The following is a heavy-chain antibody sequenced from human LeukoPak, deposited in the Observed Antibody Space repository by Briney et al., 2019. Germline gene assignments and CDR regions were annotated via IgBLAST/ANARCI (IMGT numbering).Heavy chain of an antibody. J-gene: IGHJ4*02. D-gene: IGHD3-22*01. CDR3: AKFEYDSTGYYAGFGY. CDR1: GFTFSNYG. V-gene: IGHV3-30*02. CDR2: VRYDGSSK. Sequence: GGSLRLSCAASGFTFSNYGMHWVRQAPGKGPEWVAFVRYDGSSKYYRDSVRGRFTISRDNTKNTVDLQMNSLGPEDTAVYYCAKFEYDSTGYYAGFGYWGQGILVTVS.